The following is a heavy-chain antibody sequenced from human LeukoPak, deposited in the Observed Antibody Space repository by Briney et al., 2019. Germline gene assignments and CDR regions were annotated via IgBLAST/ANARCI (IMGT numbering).Heavy chain of an antibody. J-gene: IGHJ6*02. V-gene: IGHV4-59*08. Sequence: PSETLCLTCTVAGGFISSYYWSWVRQPPGKGLEWIGYIYYRGSTTYKPSLTRRVSRSVYTSKNQFFLQLSSVKATDRAVYYRARRGAARRYDGLDVWGQGTTVTVSS. CDR2: IYYRGST. CDR3: ARRGAARRYDGLDV. D-gene: IGHD6-6*01. CDR1: GGFISSYY.